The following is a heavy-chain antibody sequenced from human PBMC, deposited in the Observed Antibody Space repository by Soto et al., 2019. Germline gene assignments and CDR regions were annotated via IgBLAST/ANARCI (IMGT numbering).Heavy chain of an antibody. J-gene: IGHJ4*02. V-gene: IGHV4-59*01. CDR2: IYYSGST. D-gene: IGHD2-15*01. CDR1: GGSISSYY. Sequence: SETLSLTWTVSGGSISSYYWIWIRQPPGKGLEWIGYIYYSGSTNYNPSLKSRVTISVDTSKNQFSLKLSSVTAEDTAVYYCATVYCSGGSCYSIDYWGQGTLVTVSS. CDR3: ATVYCSGGSCYSIDY.